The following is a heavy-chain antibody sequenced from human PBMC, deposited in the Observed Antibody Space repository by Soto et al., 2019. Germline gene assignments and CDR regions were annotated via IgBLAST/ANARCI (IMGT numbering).Heavy chain of an antibody. CDR3: ARIASAGRGWDV. V-gene: IGHV3-7*01. CDR1: GFTFSNYW. CDR2: IKQDGSEK. Sequence: EVQLVESGGGLGQPGGSLRLSCIDFGFTFSNYWMSWVRQAPVKGLEWVGNIKQDGSEKNYVDSVKGRFTISRDNAKNSLYLQMNSLRAEDTAVYYCARIASAGRGWDVWGQGTTVVVSS. D-gene: IGHD6-25*01. J-gene: IGHJ6*02.